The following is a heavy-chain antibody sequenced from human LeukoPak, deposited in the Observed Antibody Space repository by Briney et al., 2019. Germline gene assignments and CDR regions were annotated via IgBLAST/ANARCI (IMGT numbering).Heavy chain of an antibody. D-gene: IGHD5-18*01. CDR3: ARFGLAGHSYGSDY. CDR1: GNSFIGSW. J-gene: IGHJ4*02. CDR2: IYPGDSDT. Sequence: GESLKISCKGSGNSFIGSWIGWVRQMPGKGLEWMGMIYPGDSDTRYSPSLQGQVTISADKSISTAYLQWISLKASDTAIYYCARFGLAGHSYGSDYWGQGTLVTASS. V-gene: IGHV5-51*01.